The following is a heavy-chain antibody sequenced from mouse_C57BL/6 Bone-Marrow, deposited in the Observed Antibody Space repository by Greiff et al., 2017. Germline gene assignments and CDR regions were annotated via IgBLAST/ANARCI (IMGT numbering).Heavy chain of an antibody. CDR3: TAYYKTSDY. CDR1: GFTFSNYW. CDR2: IRLKSDNYAT. D-gene: IGHD2-12*01. Sequence: EVKVEESGGGLVQPGGSMKLSCVASGFTFSNYWMNWVRQSPEKGLEWVAQIRLKSDNYATHYAESVKGRFTISRDDSKSSVYLQMNNLRAEDTGIYYCTAYYKTSDYWGQGTTLTVSS. J-gene: IGHJ2*01. V-gene: IGHV6-3*01.